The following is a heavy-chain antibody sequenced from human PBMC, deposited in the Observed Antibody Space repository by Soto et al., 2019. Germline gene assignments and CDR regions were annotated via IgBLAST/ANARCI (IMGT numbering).Heavy chain of an antibody. V-gene: IGHV4-39*01. D-gene: IGHD2-15*01. J-gene: IGHJ6*02. CDR2: IYYTGNT. Sequence: SETLSLTCTVSGDSSGSSSSYYWGWIRQPPGKGLEWIGSIYYTGNTFYSPSFRSRLTISVDTSKSQFSLKLRSVTAADTATYYCASEVSSTDGMDVWGQGTTVTVSS. CDR3: ASEVSSTDGMDV. CDR1: GDSSGSSSSYY.